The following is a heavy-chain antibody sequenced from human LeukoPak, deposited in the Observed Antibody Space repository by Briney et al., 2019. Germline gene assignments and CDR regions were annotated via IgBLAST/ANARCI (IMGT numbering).Heavy chain of an antibody. D-gene: IGHD1-26*01. CDR2: IYYSGST. V-gene: IGHV4-61*01. Sequence: PSETLSLTCTVSGGSVSSGSYYWSWIRQPPGKGLEWIGYIYYSGSTNYNPSLKSRVTISVDTSKNQFSLKLSSVTAADTAVYYCARSGSYGRFGAFDIWGQGTMVSVSS. CDR1: GGSVSSGSYY. CDR3: ARSGSYGRFGAFDI. J-gene: IGHJ3*02.